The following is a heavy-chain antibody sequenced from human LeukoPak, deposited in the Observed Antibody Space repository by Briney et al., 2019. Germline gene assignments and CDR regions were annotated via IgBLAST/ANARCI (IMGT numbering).Heavy chain of an antibody. Sequence: ASVKVSCKASGYTFTSYGISWVRQAPGQGLEWMGWISAYNGNTNYAQKLQGRVTMTTDTSTSTAYMELSSLRSDDTAVYYFARVTLYYCDSSGYLAYWGQGTLVTVSS. D-gene: IGHD3-22*01. V-gene: IGHV1-18*01. CDR2: ISAYNGNT. CDR3: ARVTLYYCDSSGYLAY. CDR1: GYTFTSYG. J-gene: IGHJ4*02.